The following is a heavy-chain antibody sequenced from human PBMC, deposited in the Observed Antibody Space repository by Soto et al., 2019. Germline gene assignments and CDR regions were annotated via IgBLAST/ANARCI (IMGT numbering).Heavy chain of an antibody. CDR3: ARVGAATLSDY. CDR1: GGSISNYY. D-gene: IGHD2-15*01. Sequence: QVQLQESGPGLVKPSETLSLTCTVSGGSISNYYCSWIRQPPGKGLEWIGYIYYSGSTNYNPSLKSRVTISVDTPKNQFSLKLSSVTAADTAVYYCARVGAATLSDYWGQGTLVTVSS. V-gene: IGHV4-59*01. J-gene: IGHJ4*02. CDR2: IYYSGST.